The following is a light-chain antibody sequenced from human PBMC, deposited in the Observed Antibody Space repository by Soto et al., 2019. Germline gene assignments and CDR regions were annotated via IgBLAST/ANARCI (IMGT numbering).Light chain of an antibody. J-gene: IGKJ5*01. V-gene: IGKV3-20*01. Sequence: EIVMTQSPATLSVSPGEGATLSCRASQTVASSHLAWYQQKPGQAPRLLIYGASSRATGIPDRFSGSGSGTDFTLTISRLEPEDFAVYYCQQYGSSPITFGQGTRLEIK. CDR1: QTVASSH. CDR3: QQYGSSPIT. CDR2: GAS.